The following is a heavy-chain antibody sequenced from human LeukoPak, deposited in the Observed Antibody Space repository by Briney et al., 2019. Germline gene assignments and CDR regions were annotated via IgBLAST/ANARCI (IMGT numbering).Heavy chain of an antibody. CDR3: VRARTSRLDPFDF. J-gene: IGHJ4*02. CDR2: IYPGDSDT. Sequence: GESLKISLKGSGYSFTNYWIGWVRPMPGKSPWWMGIIYPGDSDTRYIPSFQGQVTISADKSISTAYLQWSSLKASDTAMYYCVRARTSRLDPFDFWGQGSLVTVSS. V-gene: IGHV5-51*01. CDR1: GYSFTNYW.